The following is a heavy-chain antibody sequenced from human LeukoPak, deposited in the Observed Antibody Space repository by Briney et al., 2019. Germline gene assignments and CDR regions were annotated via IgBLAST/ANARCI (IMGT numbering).Heavy chain of an antibody. CDR1: GGSFSGYY. Sequence: PSETLSLTCAVYGGSFSGYYWSWIRQPPGKGLEWIGEINQSGSTNYNPSLKSRVTISVDTSKNQFSLKLSSVTAADTAVYYCARGTHYYDSSGSFDYWGQGTLVTVSS. J-gene: IGHJ4*02. CDR3: ARGTHYYDSSGSFDY. D-gene: IGHD3-22*01. CDR2: INQSGST. V-gene: IGHV4-34*01.